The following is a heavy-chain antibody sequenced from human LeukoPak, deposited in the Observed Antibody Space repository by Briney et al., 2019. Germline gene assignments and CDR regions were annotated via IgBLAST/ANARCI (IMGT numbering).Heavy chain of an antibody. CDR3: ASGSSWRYYFDY. CDR2: IIPIFGTA. CDR1: GGTFSSYA. J-gene: IGHJ4*02. D-gene: IGHD6-13*01. V-gene: IGHV1-69*13. Sequence: ASVKVSCKASGGTFSSYAISWVRQAPGQGLEWMGGIIPIFGTANYAQKFQGRVTITADESTSTAYMELSSLRSEDTAVYYCASGSSWRYYFDYWGQGTLVTVSS.